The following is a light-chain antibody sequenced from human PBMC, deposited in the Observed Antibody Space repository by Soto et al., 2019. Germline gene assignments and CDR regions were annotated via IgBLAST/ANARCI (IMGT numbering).Light chain of an antibody. CDR2: WAS. V-gene: IGKV4-1*01. Sequence: DIVMTQSPDSLAVSLGERATINCKSSQSVLYSSNNKNYLAWYQQKPGQPPKLLIYWASTRESGVPDRFSGSGSGTDFTLTISSLQAEDVAVYYCQQYYRPWRFGQGTKVEIK. CDR1: QSVLYSSNNKNY. CDR3: QQYYRPWR. J-gene: IGKJ1*01.